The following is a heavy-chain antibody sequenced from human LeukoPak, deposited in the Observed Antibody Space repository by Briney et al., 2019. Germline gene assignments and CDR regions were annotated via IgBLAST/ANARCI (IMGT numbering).Heavy chain of an antibody. CDR1: GDSVSSDSAA. CDR3: ARKGTVTTPFDY. J-gene: IGHJ4*02. Sequence: RSQTLSLTCAISGDSVSSDSAAWNWIRQSPSRGLEWLGRTYYRSKWFSDYALSVKSRITINADTSKNQFSLQLNSVTSEDTAVYYCARKGTVTTPFDYWGQGILVTVSS. CDR2: TYYRSKWFS. D-gene: IGHD4-11*01. V-gene: IGHV6-1*01.